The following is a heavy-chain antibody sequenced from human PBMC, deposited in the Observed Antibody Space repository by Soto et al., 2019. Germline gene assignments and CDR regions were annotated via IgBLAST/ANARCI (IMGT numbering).Heavy chain of an antibody. Sequence: SETLSLTCAVSGYSISSGYYWGWLRQPPGKGLEWIGSIYHGGSTYYNPYLNSRVTLSIDMTNNHVSLKLSSVTAADTAVYYCARPWTTRNYDNSYFDLWGRGTLVTVSS. V-gene: IGHV4-38-2*01. CDR2: IYHGGST. J-gene: IGHJ2*01. CDR3: ARPWTTRNYDNSYFDL. CDR1: GYSISSGYY. D-gene: IGHD3-22*01.